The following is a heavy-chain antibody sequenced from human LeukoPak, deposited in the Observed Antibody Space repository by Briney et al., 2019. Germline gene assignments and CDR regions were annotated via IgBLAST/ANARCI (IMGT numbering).Heavy chain of an antibody. D-gene: IGHD1-26*01. CDR3: ARAVSGSYIFDY. Sequence: GGSLRLSCSASGFTFSSYAMHWVRQATGKGLEWVSAIGTAGDTYYPGSVKGRLTISRENAKNSLYLQMNSLRAGDTAVYYCARAVSGSYIFDYWGQGTLVTVSS. CDR2: IGTAGDT. CDR1: GFTFSSYA. V-gene: IGHV3-13*04. J-gene: IGHJ4*02.